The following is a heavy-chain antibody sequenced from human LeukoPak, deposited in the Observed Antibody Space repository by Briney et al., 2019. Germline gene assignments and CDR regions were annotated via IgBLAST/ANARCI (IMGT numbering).Heavy chain of an antibody. CDR2: IHGGGGST. CDR3: GKRNYGAVDY. Sequence: GGSLRLSCVGSGFTFSSYAMSWVRQAPGKGLEWVSAIHGGGGSTYYADSVKGRFTVSRDNSKNTLYLQMNSLRAEDTAVYYCGKRNYGAVDYWGQGTLVTVSS. V-gene: IGHV3-23*01. J-gene: IGHJ4*02. CDR1: GFTFSSYA. D-gene: IGHD3-16*01.